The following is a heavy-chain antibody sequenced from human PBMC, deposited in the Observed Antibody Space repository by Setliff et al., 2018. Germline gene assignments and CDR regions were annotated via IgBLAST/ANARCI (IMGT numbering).Heavy chain of an antibody. CDR3: ARRRWEAVDYFDY. J-gene: IGHJ4*02. D-gene: IGHD1-26*01. V-gene: IGHV4-4*08. Sequence: PSETLSLTCTVSGGSISSDYWSWIRQPPGKGLEWIGYIYSSGSTKYNPSLKSRVTISVDTSKNQFSLKLNSVTAADTAIYYCARRRWEAVDYFDYWGQGTLVTVSS. CDR1: GGSISSDY. CDR2: IYSSGST.